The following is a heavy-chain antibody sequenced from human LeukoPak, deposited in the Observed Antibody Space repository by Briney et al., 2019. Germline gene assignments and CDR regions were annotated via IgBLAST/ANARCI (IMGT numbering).Heavy chain of an antibody. V-gene: IGHV4-59*01. CDR2: IYHTGST. CDR1: GGSISSYY. Sequence: SETLSLTCTVSGGSISSYYWNWIRQSPGKGLEWIGYIYHTGSTSYSPSLKSRVTISADTSQNQFSLKLSSVTAADTAVYYCARTRYYYNSRSYGAPYYFDYWGQGTLVTVSS. D-gene: IGHD3-10*01. CDR3: ARTRYYYNSRSYGAPYYFDY. J-gene: IGHJ4*02.